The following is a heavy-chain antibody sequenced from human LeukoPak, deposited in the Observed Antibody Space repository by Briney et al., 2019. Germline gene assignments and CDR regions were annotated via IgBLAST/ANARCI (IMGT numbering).Heavy chain of an antibody. D-gene: IGHD3-10*01. CDR1: GFTFSSYW. V-gene: IGHV3-7*01. J-gene: IGHJ6*03. Sequence: GGSLRLSCAASGFTFSSYWMSWVRQAPGKGLEWVANIKQDGSEKYYVDSVKGRFTISRDNAKNSLYLQMNSLRAEDTAVYYCARDDFGWFGELLGYYYYYMDVWGKGTTVTVSS. CDR2: IKQDGSEK. CDR3: ARDDFGWFGELLGYYYYYMDV.